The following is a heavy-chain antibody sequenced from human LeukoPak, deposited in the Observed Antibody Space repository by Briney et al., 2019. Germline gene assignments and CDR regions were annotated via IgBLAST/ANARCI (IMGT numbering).Heavy chain of an antibody. D-gene: IGHD3-22*01. J-gene: IGHJ4*02. V-gene: IGHV1-69*06. Sequence: GASVKVSCKASGGTFISYAISWVRQAPGQGLEWMGGIIPIFGTANYAQKFQGRVTITADKSTSTAYMELSSVRSEDTAVYYCARESTYYYDSSGYSPFEYWGQGTLVTVSS. CDR3: ARESTYYYDSSGYSPFEY. CDR2: IIPIFGTA. CDR1: GGTFISYA.